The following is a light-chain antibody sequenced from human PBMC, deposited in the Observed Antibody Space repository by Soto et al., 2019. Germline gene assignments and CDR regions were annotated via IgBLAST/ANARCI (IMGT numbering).Light chain of an antibody. V-gene: IGKV1D-8*03. Sequence: VIWMTQSPSLLSASTGDRVTISCRMSQGISSDLAWYQQKPGKPPKLLIFDASSLETGVPSRFSGSGSGTDFTLTISSLQPEDFATYYCQQFNIYLLSFGGGTKVDIK. CDR1: QGISSD. J-gene: IGKJ4*01. CDR3: QQFNIYLLS. CDR2: DAS.